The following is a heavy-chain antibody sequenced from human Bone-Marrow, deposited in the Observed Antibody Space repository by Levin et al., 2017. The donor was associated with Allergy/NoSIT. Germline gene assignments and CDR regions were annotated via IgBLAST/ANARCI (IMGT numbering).Heavy chain of an antibody. CDR3: ARQSDELPPYDGEWVEEHYFDY. CDR1: GYQFADHW. Sequence: GESLKISCRASGYQFADHWIGWVRQLPGKGLEWMGNIYPGDSETRSSPSFQGQVTISVDKSINTAYLQWDSLSAPDTAMYFCARQSDELPPYDGEWVEEHYFDYWGQGTLVTVSS. D-gene: IGHD3-10*01. CDR2: IYPGDSET. J-gene: IGHJ4*02. V-gene: IGHV5-51*01.